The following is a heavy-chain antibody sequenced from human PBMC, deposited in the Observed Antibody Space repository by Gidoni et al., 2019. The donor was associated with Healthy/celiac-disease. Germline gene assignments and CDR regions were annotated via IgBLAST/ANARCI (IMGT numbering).Heavy chain of an antibody. D-gene: IGHD3-22*01. V-gene: IGHV4-31*02. CDR1: SISSGGYY. CDR2: IYYSGST. CDR3: ARVSGIYYDSSGDLNYFDY. Sequence: SISSGGYYWSWIRQHPGKGLEWIGYIYYSGSTYYNPSLKSRVTISVDTSKNQFSLKLSSVTAADTAVYYCARVSGIYYDSSGDLNYFDYWGQGTLVTVSS. J-gene: IGHJ4*02.